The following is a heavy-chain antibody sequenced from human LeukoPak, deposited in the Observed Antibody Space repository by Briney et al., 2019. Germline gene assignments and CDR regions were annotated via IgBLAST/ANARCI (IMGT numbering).Heavy chain of an antibody. Sequence: GGSLRLSCAASGFTFSSYGMHWVRQAPGKGLEWVAVISYNGSNTYYADSVKGRFTISRDNSKNTLYLQMNSLRAEDTAVYYCAKGGIAAPGRFDPWGQGTLVTVSS. CDR1: GFTFSSYG. D-gene: IGHD6-13*01. V-gene: IGHV3-30*18. CDR2: ISYNGSNT. J-gene: IGHJ5*02. CDR3: AKGGIAAPGRFDP.